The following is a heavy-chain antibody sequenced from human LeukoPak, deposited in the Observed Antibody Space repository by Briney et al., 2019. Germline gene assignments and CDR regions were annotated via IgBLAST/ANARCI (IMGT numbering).Heavy chain of an antibody. CDR3: ACASQNIAVAGPFFDY. Sequence: SETLSLTCTVSGGSISSYYWSWIRQPPGKGLEWIGYIYYSGSTKYNPSLKSRVTISVETSKNQFSLKLSSVTAADTAVYYCACASQNIAVAGPFFDYWGQGTLATVSS. J-gene: IGHJ4*02. V-gene: IGHV4-59*08. D-gene: IGHD6-19*01. CDR1: GGSISSYY. CDR2: IYYSGST.